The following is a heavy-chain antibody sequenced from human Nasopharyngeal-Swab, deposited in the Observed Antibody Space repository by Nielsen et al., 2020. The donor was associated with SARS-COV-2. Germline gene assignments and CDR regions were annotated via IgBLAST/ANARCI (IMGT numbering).Heavy chain of an antibody. D-gene: IGHD6-13*01. V-gene: IGHV1-2*06. CDR1: GYTFTGYY. CDR3: ARAPRIAAAGTSNWFDP. CDR2: INPNSGGT. J-gene: IGHJ5*02. Sequence: ASVKVSCKASGYTFTGYYMHWVRQAPGQGLKWMGRINPNSGGTNYAQKFQGRVTMTRDTSISTAYMELSRLRSDDTAVYYCARAPRIAAAGTSNWFDPWGQGTLVTVSS.